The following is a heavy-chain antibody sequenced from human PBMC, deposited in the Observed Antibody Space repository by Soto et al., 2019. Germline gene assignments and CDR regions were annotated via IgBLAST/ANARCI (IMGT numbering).Heavy chain of an antibody. J-gene: IGHJ6*02. Sequence: ASVKVSCKASGYTFTGYYMHWVRQAPGQGLEWMGWINPNSGGTNYAQKFQGWVTMTRDTSISTAYMELSRLRSDDTAVYYCARGDRDFGNPDIAAACLYKYYYGMDVWGQGTTVTVS. CDR3: ARGDRDFGNPDIAAACLYKYYYGMDV. V-gene: IGHV1-2*04. CDR1: GYTFTGYY. D-gene: IGHD6-13*01. CDR2: INPNSGGT.